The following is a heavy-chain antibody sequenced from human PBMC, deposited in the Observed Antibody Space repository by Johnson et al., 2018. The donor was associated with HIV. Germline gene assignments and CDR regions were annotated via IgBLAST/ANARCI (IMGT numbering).Heavy chain of an antibody. V-gene: IGHV3-13*01. J-gene: IGHJ3*02. CDR3: ARESRDGPNLRAFDI. Sequence: VQLVESGGGLVQPGGSLRLSCAASGFIFRSYDMHWVRQTAGKGLEWVSAIGKVSDTYYSDSVKGRFSMSRENVKNSLYLQINNLRAGDTAVYFCARESRDGPNLRAFDIWGQGTTVIVSS. CDR1: GFIFRSYD. D-gene: IGHD5-24*01. CDR2: IGKVSDT.